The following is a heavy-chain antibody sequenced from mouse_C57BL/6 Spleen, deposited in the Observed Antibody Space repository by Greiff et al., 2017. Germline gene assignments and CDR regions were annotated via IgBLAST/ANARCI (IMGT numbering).Heavy chain of an antibody. D-gene: IGHD2-4*01. V-gene: IGHV1-74*01. J-gene: IGHJ3*01. CDR1: GYTFTSYW. CDR3: ATPCDYDEGFAY. Sequence: QVQLQQPGAELVKPGASVKVSCKASGYTFTSYWMHWVKQRPGQGLEWIGRIHPSDSDTNYNQKFKGKATLTVDKSSSTAYMQLSSLTSEDSAVYYCATPCDYDEGFAYWGQGTLVTVSA. CDR2: IHPSDSDT.